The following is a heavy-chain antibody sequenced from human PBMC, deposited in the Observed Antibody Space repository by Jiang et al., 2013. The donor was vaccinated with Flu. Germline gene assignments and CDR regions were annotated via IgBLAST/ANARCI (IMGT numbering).Heavy chain of an antibody. V-gene: IGHV1-69*01. CDR1: GGTFSSYA. J-gene: IGHJ6*02. CDR3: ASIAAPKLEDDYYYYGMDV. D-gene: IGHD6-6*01. CDR2: IIPIFGTA. Sequence: GAEVKKPGSSVKVSCKASGGTFSSYAISWVRQAPGQGLEWMGGIIPIFGTANYAQKFQGRVTITADESTSTAYMELSSLRSEDTAVYYCASIAAPKLEDDYYYYGMDVWGQGTTVTVSS.